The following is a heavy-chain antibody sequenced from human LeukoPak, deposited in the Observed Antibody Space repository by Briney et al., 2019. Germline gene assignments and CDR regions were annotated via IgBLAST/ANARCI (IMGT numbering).Heavy chain of an antibody. CDR1: GFIVSSNY. J-gene: IGHJ4*02. Sequence: GGSLRLSCAASGFIVSSNYMSWVRQAPGKGLEWVSSNSGGSSYYADSVKGRFTISRDNSKNTLYLQMNSLRAEDTAVYYCAKDLGSSGWYIDYWGQGTLVTVSS. CDR3: AKDLGSSGWYIDY. CDR2: NSGGSS. D-gene: IGHD6-19*01. V-gene: IGHV3-53*01.